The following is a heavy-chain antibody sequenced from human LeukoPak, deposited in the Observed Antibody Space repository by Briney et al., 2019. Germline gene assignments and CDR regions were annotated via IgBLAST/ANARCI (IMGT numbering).Heavy chain of an antibody. CDR3: TTENMVRESFDY. Sequence: GGSLRLSCAASGFTLSNAWMSWVRQAPGKGLEWVGRIKSKTDGGTTDYAAPVKGRFTISRDDSKNTLYLQMDSLKTEDTAVYYCTTENMVRESFDYWGQGTLVTVSS. J-gene: IGHJ4*02. CDR2: IKSKTDGGTT. V-gene: IGHV3-15*01. CDR1: GFTLSNAW. D-gene: IGHD3-10*01.